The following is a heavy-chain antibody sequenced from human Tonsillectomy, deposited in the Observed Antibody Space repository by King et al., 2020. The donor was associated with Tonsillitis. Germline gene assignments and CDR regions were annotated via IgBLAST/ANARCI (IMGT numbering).Heavy chain of an antibody. CDR2: INPDNGGP. CDR1: AYTFTGYY. Sequence: VQLVESGAEVKKPGASVKVSCKASAYTFTGYYVHWVRQAPGQGREGMGWINPDNGGPKYAQKFQGRVTMTSETSLSPAYMELSTLRSDDTAVYYCARTVGSKFDDWGQGTLLTVSS. J-gene: IGHJ4*02. CDR3: ARTVGSKFDD. V-gene: IGHV1-2*02. D-gene: IGHD1-26*01.